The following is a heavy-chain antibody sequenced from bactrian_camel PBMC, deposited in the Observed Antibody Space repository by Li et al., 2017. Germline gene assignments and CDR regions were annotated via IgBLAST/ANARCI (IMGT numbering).Heavy chain of an antibody. D-gene: IGHD5*01. CDR2: IDTGDGST. Sequence: VQLVESGGGSALAGGSVRLSCAASGYTFNTYSWFRQAPGKEREGVAAIDTGDGSTYYLNSVKGRFTISRDNAKSTVDLQMNNLKPEDTARYYCAKGAFGHADGTGHATRGQGTQVTVS. V-gene: IGHV3S40*01. J-gene: IGHJ4*01. CDR1: GYTFNTY.